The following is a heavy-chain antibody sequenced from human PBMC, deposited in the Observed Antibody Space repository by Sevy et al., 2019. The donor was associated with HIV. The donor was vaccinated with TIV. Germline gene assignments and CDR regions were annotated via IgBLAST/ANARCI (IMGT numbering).Heavy chain of an antibody. D-gene: IGHD3-22*01. CDR2: IYSGDST. CDR1: GFSVSNSY. Sequence: GGSLRLSCAASGFSVSNSYMSWVRQAPGEGLQWVSVIYSGDSTYYTDSVKGRFTISRDNSKNTLYLQMNSLRAEDTAVYYCARLSVYYYDSSGYYTTGHAFDIWGQGTMVTVSS. V-gene: IGHV3-53*01. CDR3: ARLSVYYYDSSGYYTTGHAFDI. J-gene: IGHJ3*02.